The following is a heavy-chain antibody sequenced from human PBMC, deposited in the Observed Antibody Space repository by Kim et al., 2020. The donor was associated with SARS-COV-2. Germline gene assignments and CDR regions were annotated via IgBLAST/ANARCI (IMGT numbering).Heavy chain of an antibody. V-gene: IGHV3-23*01. CDR3: AKGRYSRGQLDAFDI. Sequence: GGSLRLSCAASGFTFSSYAMSWVRQAPGKGLEWVSAISGSGGSTYYADSVKGRFTISRDNAKNTLYLQMNRLRAEDTAVYYCAKGRYSRGQLDAFDIWGRGTMVTVSS. CDR1: GFTFSSYA. D-gene: IGHD5-18*01. J-gene: IGHJ3*02. CDR2: ISGSGGST.